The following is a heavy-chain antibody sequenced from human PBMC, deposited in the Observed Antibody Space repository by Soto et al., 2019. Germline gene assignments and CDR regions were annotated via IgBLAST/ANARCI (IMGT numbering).Heavy chain of an antibody. CDR2: ITGSGDTT. J-gene: IGHJ6*02. CDR1: GFIISDYD. Sequence: EVQILESGGGLVQPGESLRLSCAVSGFIISDYDMSWVRQAPGKGLEWVSTITGSGDTTYFADSVKGRFTISRDKSKNTLYLQMNSLRAEDTALYFCARTVFGVYYYGMDVWGQGTTGTVSS. D-gene: IGHD3-3*01. V-gene: IGHV3-23*01. CDR3: ARTVFGVYYYGMDV.